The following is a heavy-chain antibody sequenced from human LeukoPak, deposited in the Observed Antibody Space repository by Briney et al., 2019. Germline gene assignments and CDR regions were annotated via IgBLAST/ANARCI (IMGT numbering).Heavy chain of an antibody. V-gene: IGHV1-18*01. CDR3: ARGPRITMIRGGQWYYYMDV. J-gene: IGHJ6*03. D-gene: IGHD3-10*01. CDR1: GYTFTSYG. CDR2: ISAYNGNT. Sequence: ASVTVSFKASGYTFTSYGISWVRQAPGQGREWMGWISAYNGNTNYAQKLQGRVTMTTDTSTSTAYMELRSLRSDDTAVYYCARGPRITMIRGGQWYYYMDVWGKGTTVT.